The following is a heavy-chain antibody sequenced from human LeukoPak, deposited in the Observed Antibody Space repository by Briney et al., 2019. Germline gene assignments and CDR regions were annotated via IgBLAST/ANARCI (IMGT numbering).Heavy chain of an antibody. Sequence: GGSLRLSCAASGFTFSSYGMHWVRQAPGKGLEWVAVIWYDGGNKYYADSVKGRFTISRDNSKNTLYLQMNSLRAEDTAVYYCASDQRVAYSSSWYGGAFDIWGQGTMVTVSS. CDR1: GFTFSSYG. CDR3: ASDQRVAYSSSWYGGAFDI. V-gene: IGHV3-33*01. J-gene: IGHJ3*02. CDR2: IWYDGGNK. D-gene: IGHD6-13*01.